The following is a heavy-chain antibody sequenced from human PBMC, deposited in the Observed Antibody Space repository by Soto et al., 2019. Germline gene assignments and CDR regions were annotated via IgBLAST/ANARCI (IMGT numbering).Heavy chain of an antibody. V-gene: IGHV3-7*01. D-gene: IGHD3-22*01. Sequence: GGSLRLSCAATGFMFGTYWMSWVREAPGKGLEWVANIKHDGNEKYYADSVKGRFTVSRDNVKNFLHLQMSSLRGDDTGVYFCVRATLSWGHYYFRGLDVWARGPRSPSP. J-gene: IGHJ6*02. CDR1: GFMFGTYW. CDR2: IKHDGNEK. CDR3: VRATLSWGHYYFRGLDV.